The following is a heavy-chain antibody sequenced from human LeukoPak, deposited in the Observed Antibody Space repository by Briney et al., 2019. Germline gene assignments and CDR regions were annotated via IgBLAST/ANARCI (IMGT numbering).Heavy chain of an antibody. CDR2: ICSRGSYI. Sequence: PGGSLRLSCAASGFTFSSYEMNWVRQAPGMGLEWVSYICSRGSYIYYADSVKGRFTISRDNAKNSLYLQMNSLRAEDTAVYYCARDLYYYGSGNYVPGLRDYWGQGTLVTVSS. J-gene: IGHJ4*02. CDR1: GFTFSSYE. D-gene: IGHD3-10*01. CDR3: ARDLYYYGSGNYVPGLRDY. V-gene: IGHV3-48*03.